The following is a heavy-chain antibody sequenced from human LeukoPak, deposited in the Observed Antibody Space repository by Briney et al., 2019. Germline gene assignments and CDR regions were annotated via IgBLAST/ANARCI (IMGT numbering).Heavy chain of an antibody. CDR3: ARVGGSHWVDY. J-gene: IGHJ4*02. D-gene: IGHD1-26*01. CDR2: ISSSSSYI. Sequence: GGSLRLSCAASGFTFSSYSMNWVRQAPGKGLEWVSSISSSSSYIYYADSVKGRFTISRDNAKNSLYLQMSSLRAEDTAVYYCARVGGSHWVDYWGQGTLVTVSS. CDR1: GFTFSSYS. V-gene: IGHV3-21*01.